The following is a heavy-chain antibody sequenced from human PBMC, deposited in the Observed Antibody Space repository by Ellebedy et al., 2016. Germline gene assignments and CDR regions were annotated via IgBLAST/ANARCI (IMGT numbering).Heavy chain of an antibody. J-gene: IGHJ4*02. CDR3: ARGDPSGSPPRSDY. Sequence: ASVKVSCXASGYTFTGYYMHWVRQAPGQGLEWMGWINPNSGGTNYAQKFQGRVTMTRDTSISTAYMELSRLRSDDTAVYYCARGDPSGSPPRSDYWGQGTLVTVSS. V-gene: IGHV1-2*02. CDR1: GYTFTGYY. D-gene: IGHD1-26*01. CDR2: INPNSGGT.